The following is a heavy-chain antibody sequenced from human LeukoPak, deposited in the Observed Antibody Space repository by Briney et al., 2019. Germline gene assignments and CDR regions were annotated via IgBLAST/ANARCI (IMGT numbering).Heavy chain of an antibody. CDR3: VKGSCTSTTCRLYS. J-gene: IGHJ4*02. D-gene: IGHD2-2*01. CDR1: GFTFHDYA. Sequence: GGSLRLSCAASGFTFHDYAMHWVRQAPGKGLEWVSGVTWNSGSLGYADSVKGRFTISRDNAKNSLYLEINALRLDDTAFYHCVKGSCTSTTCRLYSWGQGTLVTVSS. CDR2: VTWNSGSL. V-gene: IGHV3-9*01.